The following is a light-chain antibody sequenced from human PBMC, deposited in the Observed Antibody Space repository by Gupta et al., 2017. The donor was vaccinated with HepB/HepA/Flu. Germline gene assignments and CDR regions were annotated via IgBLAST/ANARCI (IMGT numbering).Light chain of an antibody. J-gene: IGKJ1*01. Sequence: DIVMTPSPLSLTVTPGEPASISCRSSQSLLHSNGYNYLDWYLQKPGQSPQLLIYLGSNRASGVPDRFSGSGSGTDFTLKISRVEAEDVGVYYCIQALQTPWTFGQGTKVEIK. CDR1: QSLLHSNGYNY. CDR2: LGS. V-gene: IGKV2-28*01. CDR3: IQALQTPWT.